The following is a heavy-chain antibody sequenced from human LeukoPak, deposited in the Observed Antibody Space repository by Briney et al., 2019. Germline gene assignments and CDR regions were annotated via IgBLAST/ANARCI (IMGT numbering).Heavy chain of an antibody. J-gene: IGHJ4*02. CDR1: GGTFSSYA. CDR3: ARAGIGGGYNLHFDY. CDR2: IIPIFGTA. D-gene: IGHD5-24*01. V-gene: IGHV1-69*13. Sequence: SVKVSCKASGGTFSSYAISWVRQAPGQGLEWMGGIIPIFGTANYAQKFQGRVTITADESTSTAYMELSSLRSEDTAVYYCARAGIGGGYNLHFDYWGQGTLVTVSS.